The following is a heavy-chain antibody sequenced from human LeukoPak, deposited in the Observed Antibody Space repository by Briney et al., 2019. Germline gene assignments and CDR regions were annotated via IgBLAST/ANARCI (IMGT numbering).Heavy chain of an antibody. CDR2: IDVNSGDT. V-gene: IGHV1-2*06. J-gene: IGHJ4*02. Sequence: ASVKVSCKTSGCTFTGSYVHWVRQAPGQGLEWMGRIDVNSGDTYLAQKFQGRVTLTRDTSISTDYLELSSLNSDDSAVYYCARYIGGSGWCWGQGALVTLSS. D-gene: IGHD3-16*01. CDR3: ARYIGGSGWC. CDR1: GCTFTGSY.